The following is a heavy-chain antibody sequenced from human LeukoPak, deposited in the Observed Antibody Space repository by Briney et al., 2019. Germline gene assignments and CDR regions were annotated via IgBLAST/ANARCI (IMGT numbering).Heavy chain of an antibody. V-gene: IGHV3-48*02. CDR2: ITASGTAM. CDR3: ASSGSYRFDY. J-gene: IGHJ4*02. CDR1: GFTFCSYS. D-gene: IGHD1-26*01. Sequence: GVSLRLSCAASGFTFCSYSMNWVRQAPGKGLEWVSHITASGTAMFYADSVKGRFTISRDNAKNSLYLQTNSLRDEDTAVYYCASSGSYRFDYWGQGTLVTVSS.